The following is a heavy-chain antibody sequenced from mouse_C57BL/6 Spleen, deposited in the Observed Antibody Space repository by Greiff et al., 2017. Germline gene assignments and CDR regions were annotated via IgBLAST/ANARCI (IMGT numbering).Heavy chain of an antibody. J-gene: IGHJ3*01. V-gene: IGHV1-5*01. CDR3: TREGYYYGSSYGAWFAY. CDR1: GYTFTSYW. Sequence: VQLQQSGTVLARPGASVKMSCKTSGYTFTSYWMHWVKQRPGQGLEWIGAIYPGNSDTSYNQKFKGKAKLTAVTSASTAYMELSSLTNEDSAVYYCTREGYYYGSSYGAWFAYWGQGTLVTVSA. CDR2: IYPGNSDT. D-gene: IGHD1-1*01.